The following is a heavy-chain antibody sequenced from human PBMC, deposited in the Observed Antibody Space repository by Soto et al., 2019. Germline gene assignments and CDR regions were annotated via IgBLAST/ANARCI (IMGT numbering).Heavy chain of an antibody. CDR2: IYYSGST. V-gene: IGHV4-30-4*03. CDR3: TFYRDGAAAATLDF. CDR1: GGSIRSGDYY. D-gene: IGHD6-25*01. Sequence: TLSLTCTVSGGSIRSGDYYWSWIRQPPGKGLESIGYIYYSGSTYYNPSLKSRVTISVDTSKNQFSLKLSSVTAADTAVYYCTFYRDGAAAATLDFRAQRILVTVSA. J-gene: IGHJ4*02.